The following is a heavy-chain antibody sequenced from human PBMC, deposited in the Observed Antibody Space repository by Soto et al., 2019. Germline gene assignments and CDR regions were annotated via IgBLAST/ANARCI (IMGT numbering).Heavy chain of an antibody. CDR2: INPNSGGT. J-gene: IGHJ5*02. D-gene: IGHD1-26*01. CDR1: GYTFTGYY. V-gene: IGHV1-2*04. CDR3: ARAMAYYKNRFDP. Sequence: ASVKVSCKASGYTFTGYYMHWVRQAPGQGLEWMGWINPNSGGTNYAQRFQGWVTMTRDTSISTAYMELSRLRSDDTAVYYCARAMAYYKNRFDPWGQGTLVTVSS.